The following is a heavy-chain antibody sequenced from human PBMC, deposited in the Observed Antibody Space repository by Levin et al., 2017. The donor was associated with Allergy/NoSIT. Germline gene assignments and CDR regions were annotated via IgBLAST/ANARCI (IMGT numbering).Heavy chain of an antibody. V-gene: IGHV3-30*18. J-gene: IGHJ3*02. CDR3: AKVRRELVIATDAFDI. Sequence: SCAVSGFAFSSYGMHWVRQAPGKGLEWVAGISDDGSKKYYADSVKGRFTISRDNFKNTLYLQMNSLRVEDTAVYYYAKVRRELVIATDAFDIWGPGTMVTVSS. CDR1: GFAFSSYG. D-gene: IGHD3-9*01. CDR2: ISDDGSKK.